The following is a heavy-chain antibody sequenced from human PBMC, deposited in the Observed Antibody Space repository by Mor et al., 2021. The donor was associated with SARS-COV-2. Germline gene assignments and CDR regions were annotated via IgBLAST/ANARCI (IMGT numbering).Heavy chain of an antibody. V-gene: IGHV4-34*01. Sequence: WIRQPPGKGLEWIGEINHSGSTSYNPSLRTRVTISVDTSKNQFSLKLSSVIAADTAVYYCAGYDPPGVWGQGTTVTVS. CDR2: INHSGST. D-gene: IGHD1-1*01. J-gene: IGHJ6*02. CDR3: AGYDPPGV.